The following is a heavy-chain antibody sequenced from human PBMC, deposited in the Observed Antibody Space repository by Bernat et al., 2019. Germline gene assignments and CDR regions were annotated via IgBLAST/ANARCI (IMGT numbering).Heavy chain of an antibody. V-gene: IGHV3-30-3*01. CDR3: ASWEAAAGTGDGDY. J-gene: IGHJ4*02. CDR2: ISYDGSNK. CDR1: GFTFSSYA. D-gene: IGHD6-13*01. Sequence: QVQLVESGGGVVQPGRSLRLSCAASGFTFSSYAMHWVRQAPGKGLEWVAVISYDGSNKYYADSVKGRLTISRDNSKNTLYLQMNSLRAEDTAVYYCASWEAAAGTGDGDYWGQGTLVTVSS.